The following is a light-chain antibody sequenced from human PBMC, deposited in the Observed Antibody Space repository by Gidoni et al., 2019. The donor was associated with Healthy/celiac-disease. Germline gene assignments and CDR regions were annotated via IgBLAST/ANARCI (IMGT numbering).Light chain of an antibody. V-gene: IGKV3-11*01. J-gene: IGKJ4*01. CDR2: DAS. CDR3: RQRSNWPPLT. CDR1: QSVSSY. Sequence: IVFTQSPSTLSLSPGERATLSFRASQSVSSYLAWYQQKPGQAPRLLIYDASTRATGIPARFSGSGSGTDFTLTISSLEPEDFAVYYCRQRSNWPPLTFGGGTKVEIK.